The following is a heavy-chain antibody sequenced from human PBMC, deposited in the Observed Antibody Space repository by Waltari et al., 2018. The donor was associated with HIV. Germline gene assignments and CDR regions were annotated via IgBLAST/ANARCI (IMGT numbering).Heavy chain of an antibody. Sequence: QVQLVQSGSELKKPGALLQVSCKASGYMFTSYAINWVRPAPGQGLEWMGWINTKTGTPTYAQDFTGRCDLSSETSGNTAYLQISSLKPDDTAVYDCARTESMTGFGGSWFDPWGQGTLVTVSP. V-gene: IGHV7-4-1*02. CDR1: GYMFTSYA. J-gene: IGHJ5*02. CDR3: ARTESMTGFGGSWFDP. D-gene: IGHD3-10*01. CDR2: INTKTGTP.